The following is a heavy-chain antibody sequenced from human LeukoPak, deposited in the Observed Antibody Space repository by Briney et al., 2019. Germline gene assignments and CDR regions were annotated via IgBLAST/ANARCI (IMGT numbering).Heavy chain of an antibody. D-gene: IGHD1-14*01. V-gene: IGHV1-46*01. CDR1: GYTFASYY. Sequence: ASVKVSCKASGYTFASYYMHWVRQAPGQGLEWMGIINPSGGSTSYAQKFQGRVTMTRDTSTSTVYMELSRLRSEDTAVYYCARSSGRSPNRDYMDVWGKGTTVTISS. CDR2: INPSGGST. J-gene: IGHJ6*03. CDR3: ARSSGRSPNRDYMDV.